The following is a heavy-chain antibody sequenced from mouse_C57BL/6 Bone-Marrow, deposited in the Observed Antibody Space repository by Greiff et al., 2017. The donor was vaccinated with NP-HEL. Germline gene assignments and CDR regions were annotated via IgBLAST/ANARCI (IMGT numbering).Heavy chain of an antibody. Sequence: VQGVESGAELARPGASVKLSCKASGYTFTSYGISWVKQRTGQGLEWIGEIYPRSGNTYYNEKFKGKATLTADKSSSTAYMELRSLTSEDSAVYFCARWGYDGYFDYWGQGTTLTVSS. CDR1: GYTFTSYG. CDR2: IYPRSGNT. CDR3: ARWGYDGYFDY. D-gene: IGHD2-2*01. J-gene: IGHJ2*01. V-gene: IGHV1-81*01.